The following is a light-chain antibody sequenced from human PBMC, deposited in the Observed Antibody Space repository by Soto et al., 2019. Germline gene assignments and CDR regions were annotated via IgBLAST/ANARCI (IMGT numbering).Light chain of an antibody. V-gene: IGLV2-14*01. J-gene: IGLJ1*01. CDR1: GGVVGGYDY. CDR2: EVT. Sequence: QSVLTQPASVSGSPGQSIAISCTGTGGVVGGYDYVSWYQQHPDKAPKLMIYEVTKRPSWVSNRFSGSKSGNTASLTISGLQPEDEADYYCSSHTSGSTRVFGSGTKVTVL. CDR3: SSHTSGSTRV.